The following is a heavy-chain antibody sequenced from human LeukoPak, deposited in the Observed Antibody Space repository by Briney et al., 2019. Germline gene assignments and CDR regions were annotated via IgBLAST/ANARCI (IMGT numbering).Heavy chain of an antibody. D-gene: IGHD3-22*01. Sequence: GGSLRLSCVVSGFTFNNYWMSWVRQAPGKGLEWVANINQDGSEKYYVDSVKGRFTISGDSAKKTLYLQMNSLRAEDTAVYYCARKYYYDSSGYYRSYYFDYWGQGTLVTVSS. CDR2: INQDGSEK. J-gene: IGHJ4*02. V-gene: IGHV3-7*01. CDR3: ARKYYYDSSGYYRSYYFDY. CDR1: GFTFNNYW.